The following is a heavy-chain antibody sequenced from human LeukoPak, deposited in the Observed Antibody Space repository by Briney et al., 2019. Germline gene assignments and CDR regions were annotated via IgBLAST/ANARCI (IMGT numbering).Heavy chain of an antibody. CDR2: ISYTGYT. CDR1: GGSISSSNYY. Sequence: SETLSLTCTVSGGSISSSNYYWSWIRQPPGKGLEWIAYISYTGYTNYNPSLKSRVTISVDASKNQISLILSSVTAADTAVYFCARDAHGGNSHFEFWGQGTLVTVSS. V-gene: IGHV4-61*01. CDR3: ARDAHGGNSHFEF. J-gene: IGHJ4*02. D-gene: IGHD4-23*01.